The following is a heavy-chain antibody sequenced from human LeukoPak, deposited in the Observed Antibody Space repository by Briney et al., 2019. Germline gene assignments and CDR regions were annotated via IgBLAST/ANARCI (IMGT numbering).Heavy chain of an antibody. CDR3: ARGRGTEEEYYDILTNYSNFDY. J-gene: IGHJ4*02. CDR2: INHSGST. CDR1: GGSFSGYY. Sequence: SETLSLTCAVYGGSFSGYYWSWSRQPPGKGLEWIGEINHSGSTNYNPSLKSRVTISVDTSKNQFSLKLSSVTAADTAVYYCARGRGTEEEYYDILTNYSNFDYWGQRTLVTVSS. D-gene: IGHD3-9*01. V-gene: IGHV4-34*01.